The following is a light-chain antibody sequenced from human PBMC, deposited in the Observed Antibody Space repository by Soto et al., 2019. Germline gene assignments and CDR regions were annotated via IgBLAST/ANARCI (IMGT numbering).Light chain of an antibody. Sequence: EIVLTQSPGTLSLSPGERATFSCRASQSVSSNYLAWYQQKPGQAPRLLIYGASNRATGIPDRFSGSGSGTDFTLTISRLEPEDFAVYYCQQYGSSPRTFGQGTKVDIK. J-gene: IGKJ1*01. CDR2: GAS. V-gene: IGKV3-20*01. CDR1: QSVSSNY. CDR3: QQYGSSPRT.